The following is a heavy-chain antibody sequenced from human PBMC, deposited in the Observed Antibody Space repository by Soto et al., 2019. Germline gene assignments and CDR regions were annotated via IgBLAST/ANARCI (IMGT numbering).Heavy chain of an antibody. V-gene: IGHV1-69*06. Sequence: QVQLVQSGAEVKKPGSSVKVSCKASGGTFSSYAISWVRQAPGQGLEWMGGIIPIFGTANYAQKFQGRVTITADKSTSTAYMELSSLRSEDTAVYYCARESTSDYGYRAYYYYGMDVWGQGTTVTVSS. CDR2: IIPIFGTA. D-gene: IGHD4-17*01. CDR3: ARESTSDYGYRAYYYYGMDV. CDR1: GGTFSSYA. J-gene: IGHJ6*02.